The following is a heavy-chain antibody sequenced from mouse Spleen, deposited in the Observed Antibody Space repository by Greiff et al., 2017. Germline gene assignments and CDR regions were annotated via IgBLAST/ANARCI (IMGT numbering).Heavy chain of an antibody. CDR3: VRRRYFDY. V-gene: IGHV5-9*04. J-gene: IGHJ2*01. CDR2: ISSGGGNT. Sequence: EVNLVESGGGLVKLGGSLKLSCAASGFTFSSYAMSWVRQTPEKRLEWVATISSGGGNTYYPDSVKGRFTISRDNAKNTLYLQMSGLKSEDTAMYYCVRRRYFDYWGQGTTLTVSS. CDR1: GFTFSSYA.